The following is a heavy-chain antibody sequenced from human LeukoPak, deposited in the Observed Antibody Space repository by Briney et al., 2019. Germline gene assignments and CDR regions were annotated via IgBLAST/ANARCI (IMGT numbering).Heavy chain of an antibody. CDR3: AREGLVTTGLDY. V-gene: IGHV4-30-4*01. CDR2: IYYSGST. Sequence: SETLSLTCTVSGGSISSGDYYWSWIRQPPGKGLEWIGYIYYSGSTYYNPPLKSRVTISVDTSKNQFSLKLSSVTAADTAVYYCAREGLVTTGLDYWGQGTLVTVSS. J-gene: IGHJ4*02. D-gene: IGHD4-17*01. CDR1: GGSISSGDYY.